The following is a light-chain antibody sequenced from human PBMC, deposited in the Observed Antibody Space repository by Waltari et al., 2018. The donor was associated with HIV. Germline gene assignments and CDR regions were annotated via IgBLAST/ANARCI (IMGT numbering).Light chain of an antibody. Sequence: QMTQSPSTLSAFVGDRVTITCRASQNIKDYLAWYQQKPGKAPKLLIYKASTLQSGVPSRFSGSGYGTDFTLTISSLQPDDFATYYCQHNDGWPWTFGQGTKAE. CDR1: QNIKDY. J-gene: IGKJ1*01. CDR2: KAS. V-gene: IGKV1-5*03. CDR3: QHNDGWPWT.